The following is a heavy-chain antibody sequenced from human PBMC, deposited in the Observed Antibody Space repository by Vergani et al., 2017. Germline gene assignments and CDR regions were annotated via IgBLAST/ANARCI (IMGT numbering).Heavy chain of an antibody. Sequence: EVQLVESGGGLVKPGGSLRLSCAASGFTFSSYSMNWVRQAPGKGLEWVSSISSSSSYIYYADSVKGRFTISRDNAKNSLYLQMNSLRAEDTAVYYCAREIXGYDLGYYYYGMDVWGQGTTVTVSS. CDR2: ISSSSSYI. CDR1: GFTFSSYS. V-gene: IGHV3-21*01. J-gene: IGHJ6*02. CDR3: AREIXGYDLGYYYYGMDV. D-gene: IGHD5-12*01.